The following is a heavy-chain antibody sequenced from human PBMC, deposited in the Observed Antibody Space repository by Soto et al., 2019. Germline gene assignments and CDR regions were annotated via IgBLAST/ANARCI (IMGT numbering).Heavy chain of an antibody. V-gene: IGHV3-23*01. D-gene: IGHD6-13*01. J-gene: IGHJ5*02. Sequence: EVQLLESGGGLVQPGGSLRLSCAASGFTFSSYAMSWVRQAPGKGLEWVSAISGSGGSTYYADSVKGRFTISRDNSKNPLYLQMNSLRAEGTAVYYCANLLAAAGRGMRWFDPWGQGTLVTVSS. CDR3: ANLLAAAGRGMRWFDP. CDR2: ISGSGGST. CDR1: GFTFSSYA.